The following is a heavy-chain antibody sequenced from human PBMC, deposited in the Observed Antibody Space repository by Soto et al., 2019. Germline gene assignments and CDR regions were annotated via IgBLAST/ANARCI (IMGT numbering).Heavy chain of an antibody. Sequence: GGSLRLSCAASGFTLSSYWMHWVRQAPGKGLVWVSRINSDGSSTSYADSVKGRFTISRDNAKNTLYLQMNSLRAEDTAVYYCARDPGTGYYDSSGYYYDWGQATLVTVSS. CDR3: ARDPGTGYYDSSGYYYD. CDR2: INSDGSST. D-gene: IGHD3-22*01. J-gene: IGHJ4*02. V-gene: IGHV3-74*01. CDR1: GFTLSSYW.